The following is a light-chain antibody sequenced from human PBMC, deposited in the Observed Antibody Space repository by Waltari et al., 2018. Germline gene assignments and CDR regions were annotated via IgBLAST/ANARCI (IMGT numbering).Light chain of an antibody. J-gene: IGKJ1*01. CDR1: EDIDKY. V-gene: IGKV1-17*03. CDR3: LQHNTYPCT. Sequence: DSQMTQSPSATSASGGDRVTITCRASEDIDKYLAWFQQKPGTVPKRLIYGASTLQSGVPSRFTGSRSGTEFNLTISSLQPEDFATYYCLQHNTYPCTFGQGTKVELK. CDR2: GAS.